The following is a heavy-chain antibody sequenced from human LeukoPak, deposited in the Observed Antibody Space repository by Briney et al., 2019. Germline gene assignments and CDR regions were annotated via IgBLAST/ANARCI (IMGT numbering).Heavy chain of an antibody. CDR1: GYTFTSYG. J-gene: IGHJ4*02. D-gene: IGHD3-10*01. V-gene: IGHV1-18*01. CDR3: ARDSPILWFGEIRGPDY. CDR2: ISAYNGNT. Sequence: GASVKVSCKASGYTFTSYGISWVRQAPGQGLEWMGWISAYNGNTNYAQKLQGRVTMTTDTSTSTAYMELRSLRSDDTAVYYCARDSPILWFGEIRGPDYWGQGTLVTVSS.